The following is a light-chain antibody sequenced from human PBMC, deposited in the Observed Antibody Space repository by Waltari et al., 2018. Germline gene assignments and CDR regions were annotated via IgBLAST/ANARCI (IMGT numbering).Light chain of an antibody. Sequence: DIQMTQSPSTLSASVGDRVIFSCRASQSISKWLDWYQQKPGKAPKLLIYKASTIESGVPSRFSGSGSGTEFTLTISSLQPEDFATYYCQQYNSYSLLSFGGGTKVEIK. J-gene: IGKJ4*01. V-gene: IGKV1-5*03. CDR3: QQYNSYSLLS. CDR2: KAS. CDR1: QSISKW.